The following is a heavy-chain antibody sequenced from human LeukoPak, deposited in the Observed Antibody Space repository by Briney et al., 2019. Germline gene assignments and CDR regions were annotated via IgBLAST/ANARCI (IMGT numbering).Heavy chain of an antibody. D-gene: IGHD5-12*01. CDR2: ISSSSSYI. V-gene: IGHV3-21*04. J-gene: IGHJ4*02. Sequence: GGSLRLSCAASGFTFSSYSMNWVRQAPGKGLEWVSSISSSSSYIYYADSVKGRFTISRDNSKNTLYLQMNSLRAEDTAVYYCAVLVATNPFDYWGQGTLVTVSS. CDR1: GFTFSSYS. CDR3: AVLVATNPFDY.